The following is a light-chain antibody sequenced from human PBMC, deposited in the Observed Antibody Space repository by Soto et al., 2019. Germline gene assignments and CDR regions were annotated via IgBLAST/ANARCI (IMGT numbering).Light chain of an antibody. V-gene: IGLV2-14*01. J-gene: IGLJ2*01. CDR1: SSDVDTYNY. Sequence: QSALTPPASVSGSPGQSITISCTGTSSDVDTYNYVSWYQQYPGKAPKLMIHDVSNRPSGVSNRFSGSKSGNTASLTISGLQAEDEADYYCSSYTSSNTLGVFGGGTKLTVL. CDR2: DVS. CDR3: SSYTSSNTLGV.